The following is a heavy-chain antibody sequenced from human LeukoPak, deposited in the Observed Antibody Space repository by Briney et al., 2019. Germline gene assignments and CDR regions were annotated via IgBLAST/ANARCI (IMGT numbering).Heavy chain of an antibody. Sequence: GRSLRLSCAASGFTFSSCGMHWVRQAPGKGLEWVAVISYDGSNKYYADSVKGRFTISRDKSKNTLYLQMKSMRAEDKAVYDCAKERGGAIAAAAQYFQHWGQGTLVTVSS. CDR2: ISYDGSNK. V-gene: IGHV3-30*18. D-gene: IGHD6-13*01. J-gene: IGHJ1*01. CDR3: AKERGGAIAAAAQYFQH. CDR1: GFTFSSCG.